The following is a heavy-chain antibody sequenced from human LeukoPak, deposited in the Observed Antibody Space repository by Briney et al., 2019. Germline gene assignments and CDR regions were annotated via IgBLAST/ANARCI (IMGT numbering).Heavy chain of an antibody. D-gene: IGHD3-22*01. Sequence: SETLSLTCTVSGCSISSYYWNWIRQAAGKGLEWIGRIKTSESTNYNPSLKSRVTMSVDTSKNQFSLMLRSVTAADTAVYYCARAINCDDSTGYYPYFDYWGQGTLVTVSS. CDR3: ARAINCDDSTGYYPYFDY. J-gene: IGHJ4*02. CDR1: GCSISSYY. CDR2: IKTSEST. V-gene: IGHV4-4*07.